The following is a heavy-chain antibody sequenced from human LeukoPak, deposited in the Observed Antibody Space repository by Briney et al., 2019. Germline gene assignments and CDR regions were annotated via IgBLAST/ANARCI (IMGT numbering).Heavy chain of an antibody. J-gene: IGHJ4*02. CDR3: TRGRGSFDDY. D-gene: IGHD1-26*01. CDR1: GGSFSGCY. Sequence: SETLSLTCVVSGGSFSGCYWSWIRQPPGKGLEWIGEMNHSGSTNHNPSLKSRVSISVDKNQFSLKLTSVTAADTAVYYCTRGRGSFDDYWGQGTLVTVSS. V-gene: IGHV4-34*01. CDR2: MNHSGST.